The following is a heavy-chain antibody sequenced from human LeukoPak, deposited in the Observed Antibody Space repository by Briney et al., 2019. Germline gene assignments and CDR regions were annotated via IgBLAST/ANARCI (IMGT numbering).Heavy chain of an antibody. CDR1: GFTFSSYG. J-gene: IGHJ5*02. Sequence: GGSLRLSCAASGFTFSSYGMHWVRQAPGKGLEWVAVIWYDGSNKYYADSVKGRFTISRDNSKNTLYLQMNSLRAEDTAVYYCAKVPYSNSNNWFDPWGQGTLVTVSS. D-gene: IGHD4-11*01. CDR2: IWYDGSNK. CDR3: AKVPYSNSNNWFDP. V-gene: IGHV3-33*06.